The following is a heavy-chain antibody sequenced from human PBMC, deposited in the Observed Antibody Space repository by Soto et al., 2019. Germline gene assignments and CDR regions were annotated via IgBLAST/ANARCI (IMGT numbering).Heavy chain of an antibody. D-gene: IGHD2-15*01. V-gene: IGHV1-18*01. J-gene: IGHJ4*02. CDR2: ISGFNGNT. Sequence: ASVKVSCKASGYTFNFYGITWVRQAPGQGLEWMGWISGFNGNTNYAADLQGRVTMTTDTSTSTAYMELRGLRSDDTAVYYCARLGVSSGHDSPDFDSWGQGTLVTVSS. CDR1: GYTFNFYG. CDR3: ARLGVSSGHDSPDFDS.